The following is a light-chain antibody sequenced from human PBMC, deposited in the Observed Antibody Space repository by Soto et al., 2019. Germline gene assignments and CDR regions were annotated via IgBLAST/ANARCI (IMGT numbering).Light chain of an antibody. CDR2: GAS. J-gene: IGKJ2*01. CDR3: QHYDDWPYT. Sequence: EIVMTQSPATLSVSPGEGATLSCRASQSVRSNLAWYQQKPGQAPRLLIYGASPRAPGIPARFSGSGSGTEFPLTISRLQSEDYGVYYCQHYDDWPYTFGQGTKVEIK. V-gene: IGKV3-15*01. CDR1: QSVRSN.